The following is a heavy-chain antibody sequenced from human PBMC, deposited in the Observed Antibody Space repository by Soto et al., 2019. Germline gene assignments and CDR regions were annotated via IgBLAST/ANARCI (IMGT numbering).Heavy chain of an antibody. D-gene: IGHD2-15*01. Sequence: PSETLSLTCTVSGGSISSGGYYWSWIRQHPGKGLEWIGYIYYSGSTYYNPSLKSRVTISVDTSKNQFSLKLSSVTAADTAAYYCARDRRYCSGGSCYSPSWFDPWGQGTLVTVSS. V-gene: IGHV4-31*03. CDR3: ARDRRYCSGGSCYSPSWFDP. CDR1: GGSISSGGYY. CDR2: IYYSGST. J-gene: IGHJ5*02.